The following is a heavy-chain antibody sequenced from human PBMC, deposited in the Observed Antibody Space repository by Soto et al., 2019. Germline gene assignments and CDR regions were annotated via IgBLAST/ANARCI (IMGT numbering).Heavy chain of an antibody. D-gene: IGHD3-22*01. CDR2: IYHSGST. J-gene: IGHJ5*02. CDR1: GGSISSGGYS. CDR3: ARVKDYYDSSGYHNWFDP. V-gene: IGHV4-30-2*01. Sequence: PSETLSLTCAVSGGSISSGGYSWSWIRQPPGKGLEWIGYIYHSGSTYYNPSLKSRVTISVGRSKNQFSLKLSSVTAADTAVYYCARVKDYYDSSGYHNWFDPWGQGTLVTVPQ.